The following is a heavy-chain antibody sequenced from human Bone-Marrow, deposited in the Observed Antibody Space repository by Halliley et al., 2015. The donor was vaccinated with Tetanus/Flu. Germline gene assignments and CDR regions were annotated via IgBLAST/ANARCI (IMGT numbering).Heavy chain of an antibody. J-gene: IGHJ4*02. CDR1: GFTLHSSG. Sequence: SLRLSCAASGFTLHSSGMTWVRQGPEKGLEWVAASRSGAGTYHADSVKGRFTISRDDSKNTMYLEMNSLRAEDTAVYYCARYSATPERRGIEYWGQGTTVTVSS. V-gene: IGHV3-23*01. D-gene: IGHD1-1*01. CDR3: ARYSATPERRGIEY. CDR2: SRSGAGT.